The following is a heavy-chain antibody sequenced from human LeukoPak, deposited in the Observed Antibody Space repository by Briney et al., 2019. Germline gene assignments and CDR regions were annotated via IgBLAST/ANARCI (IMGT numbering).Heavy chain of an antibody. V-gene: IGHV3-21*01. D-gene: IGHD6-19*01. Sequence: GGSLRLSCAASGFTFSSYSMNWVRQAPGKGLEWVSSISSSGDYRYYANSLKGRFTVSRDNAKNSLDLQMNSLRVEDTATYYCARDSDNSGWLDYYMDVWGQGTTVTIS. CDR3: ARDSDNSGWLDYYMDV. J-gene: IGHJ6*03. CDR1: GFTFSSYS. CDR2: ISSSGDYR.